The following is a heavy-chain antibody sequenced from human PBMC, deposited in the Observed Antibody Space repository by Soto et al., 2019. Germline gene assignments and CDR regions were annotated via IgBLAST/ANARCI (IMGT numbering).Heavy chain of an antibody. CDR3: VKKTGGYRPFDD. Sequence: HVQLRESGPGLVKPSDTLSLTCAVSGFSISGDNWWGWIRQAPGKGLEWIGYVSHTGFSHCNPSLESRVTMSVDTSKNLFSLKLTSVTAVDTAVYYCVKKTGGYRPFDDWGQGTLVTVSS. J-gene: IGHJ4*02. CDR1: GFSISGDNW. V-gene: IGHV4-28*01. D-gene: IGHD2-8*02. CDR2: VSHTGFS.